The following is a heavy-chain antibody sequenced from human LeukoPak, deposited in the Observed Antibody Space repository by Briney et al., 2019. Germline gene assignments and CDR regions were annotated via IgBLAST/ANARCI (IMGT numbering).Heavy chain of an antibody. J-gene: IGHJ6*02. CDR2: IKDDGSEK. V-gene: IGHV3-7*03. CDR3: ARRGFSIPGVLGLHYSGLDV. D-gene: IGHD3-3*01. Sequence: PGGSLRLSCAGSGLTFSSHWMNWVRQAPGKGLEWVASIKDDGSEKHYVDSVSGRFTISRDNAKNSLHLQMSSLRAEDTAVYYCARRGFSIPGVLGLHYSGLDVWGQGTTVTVTS. CDR1: GLTFSSHW.